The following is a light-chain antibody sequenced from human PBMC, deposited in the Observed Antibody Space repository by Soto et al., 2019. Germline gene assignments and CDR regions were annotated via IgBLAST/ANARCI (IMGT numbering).Light chain of an antibody. CDR3: QQYNNWPPPLT. Sequence: EIVMTQSPATLSVSAGERATLSCRASQSFNSNLAWYQQKPGQAPRLLIYGASTRATGIPARFSGSGSGTEFTLTISSLQSEDFAVYYCQQYNNWPPPLTFGGGTKVEIK. CDR2: GAS. CDR1: QSFNSN. J-gene: IGKJ4*01. V-gene: IGKV3-15*01.